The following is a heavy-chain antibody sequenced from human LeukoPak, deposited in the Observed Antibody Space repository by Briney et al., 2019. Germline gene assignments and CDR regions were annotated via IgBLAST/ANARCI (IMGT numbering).Heavy chain of an antibody. CDR3: ARVGRSGGSCRFDY. CDR2: IYHSGST. CDR1: GFTFSSYEM. J-gene: IGHJ4*02. V-gene: IGHV4-4*02. D-gene: IGHD2-15*01. Sequence: GSLRLSCAASGFTFSSYEMNWVRQAPGKGLEWIGEIYHSGSTNYNPSLKSRVTISVDKSKNQFSLKLSSVTAADTAVYYCARVGRSGGSCRFDYWGQGTLVTVSS.